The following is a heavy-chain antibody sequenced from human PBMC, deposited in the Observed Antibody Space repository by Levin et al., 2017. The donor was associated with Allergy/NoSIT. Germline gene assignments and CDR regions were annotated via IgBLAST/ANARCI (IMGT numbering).Heavy chain of an antibody. D-gene: IGHD5-12*01. V-gene: IGHV3-21*01. CDR1: GFTFSTYA. Sequence: PGGSLRLSCTVSGFTFSTYAMNWVRQAPGKGLEWVSSISRTSNYIYYADSVKGRFTISRDNAKNSLYLQMNTLRAEDTAVYYCARVPSGVATTNDGLDIWGQGTMVTVSS. J-gene: IGHJ3*02. CDR3: ARVPSGVATTNDGLDI. CDR2: ISRTSNYI.